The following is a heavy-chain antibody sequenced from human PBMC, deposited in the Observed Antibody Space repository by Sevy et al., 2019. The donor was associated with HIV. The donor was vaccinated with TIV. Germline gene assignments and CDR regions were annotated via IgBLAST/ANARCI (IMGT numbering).Heavy chain of an antibody. CDR3: TRNGGAFDNGFDP. D-gene: IGHD2-8*01. J-gene: IGHJ5*02. V-gene: IGHV3-48*03. CDR1: GFTFSSYD. CDR2: ISSSGSSI. Sequence: RLSCTASGFTFSSYDVNWVRQAPGKGLEWVSKISSSGSSIYYADSVKGRFTISRDNAKNSLNLQMNSLRAEDTAVYYCTRNGGAFDNGFDPWGQGTLVTVSS.